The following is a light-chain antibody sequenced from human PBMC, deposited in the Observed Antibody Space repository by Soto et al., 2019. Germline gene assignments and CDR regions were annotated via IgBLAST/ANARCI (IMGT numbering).Light chain of an antibody. V-gene: IGLV1-40*01. CDR2: GDS. J-gene: IGLJ1*01. CDR3: QSYDSSLSGLYV. Sequence: QSVLTQPPSVSGAPGQRVTISCTGRSSNIGAGYDVHWYQQLPGTAPKLLIYGDSNRPSGVPFRFSGSKSVTSSSLAITGLQAEDEADYYCQSYDSSLSGLYVFGTGTKLTVL. CDR1: SSNIGAGYD.